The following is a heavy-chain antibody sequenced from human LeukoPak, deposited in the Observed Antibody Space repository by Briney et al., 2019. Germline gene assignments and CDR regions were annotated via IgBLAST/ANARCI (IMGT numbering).Heavy chain of an antibody. Sequence: SETLSLTCTVSGGSISSYYWSWIRQPPGKGLEWIGYTYYSGSTNYNPSLKSRVTISVDTSKNQFSLKLSSVTAADTAVYYCARGPPYYYDSSGYPPYWFDPWGQGTLVTVSS. CDR1: GGSISSYY. V-gene: IGHV4-59*01. J-gene: IGHJ5*02. CDR3: ARGPPYYYDSSGYPPYWFDP. CDR2: TYYSGST. D-gene: IGHD3-22*01.